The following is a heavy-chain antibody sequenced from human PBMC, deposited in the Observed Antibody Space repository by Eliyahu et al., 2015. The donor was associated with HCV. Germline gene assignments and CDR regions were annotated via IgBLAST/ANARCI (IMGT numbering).Heavy chain of an antibody. CDR3: AKDSATVLAGSQGGGMDV. V-gene: IGHV3-30*18. CDR2: ISNDASNQ. Sequence: QVHLVESGGGVVQPGRSLRLXCEVSGXKITNFGXHWVRQVPGKGLGWVAVISNDASNQNYADSVKGRFIISRDNSRNMVYLQMNSLRPEDRAVYFCAKDSATVLAGSQGGGMDVWGQGTTVTVSS. D-gene: IGHD6-19*01. J-gene: IGHJ6*02. CDR1: GXKITNFG.